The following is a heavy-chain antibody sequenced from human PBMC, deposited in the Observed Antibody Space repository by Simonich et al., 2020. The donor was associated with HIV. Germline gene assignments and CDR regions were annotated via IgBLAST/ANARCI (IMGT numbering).Heavy chain of an antibody. Sequence: QVQLQQWGAGLLKPSATLSLTCAVYGGSFGGYYWSWIRQPPGKGLGWIGEINHSGSTNYNPSLKSRVIISVDTSKNQFSLKLTSVTAADTAVYYCARRSGYALDYWGQGTLVTVSS. D-gene: IGHD5-12*01. CDR3: ARRSGYALDY. CDR2: INHSGST. J-gene: IGHJ4*02. CDR1: GGSFGGYY. V-gene: IGHV4-34*02.